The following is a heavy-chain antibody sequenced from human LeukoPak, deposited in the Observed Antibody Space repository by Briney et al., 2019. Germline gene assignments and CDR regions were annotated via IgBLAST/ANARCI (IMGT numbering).Heavy chain of an antibody. CDR3: ARAEINTVTAYFDY. CDR2: IYYSGST. V-gene: IGHV4-59*01. Sequence: PSETLSLTCTVSGGSISSYYWSWIRQPPGKGLEWIGYIYYSGSTNYNPSLKSRVTISVDTSKNQFSLKLSSVTAADTAVYYCARAEINTVTAYFDYWGQGTLVTVSS. CDR1: GGSISSYY. J-gene: IGHJ4*02. D-gene: IGHD4-17*01.